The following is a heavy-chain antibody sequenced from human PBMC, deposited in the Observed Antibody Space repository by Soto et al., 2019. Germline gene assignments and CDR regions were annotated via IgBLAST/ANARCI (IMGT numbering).Heavy chain of an antibody. V-gene: IGHV4-30-4*02. Sequence: SETLSLTCTVSGGSISSGDYYWSWIRQPPGKGLEWIGYIYYSGSTNYNPSLKSRVTISVDTSKNQFSLKLSSVTAADTAVYYCAREDIVLVPAAGSYYYYGMDVWGQGTTATVSS. J-gene: IGHJ6*02. D-gene: IGHD2-2*01. CDR3: AREDIVLVPAAGSYYYYGMDV. CDR1: GGSISSGDYY. CDR2: IYYSGST.